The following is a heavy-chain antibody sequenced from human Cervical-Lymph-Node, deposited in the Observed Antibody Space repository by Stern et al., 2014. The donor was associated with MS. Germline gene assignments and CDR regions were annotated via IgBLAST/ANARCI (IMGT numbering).Heavy chain of an antibody. J-gene: IGHJ6*02. D-gene: IGHD3-3*01. Sequence: QVQLVQSGAEVKKPGASVKVSCKASGYTFTSYDINWVRQATGQGLEWMGWMNPNSGNTGYAQKFQGRVTMTRNTSISTAYMELSSLRSEDTAVYYCARGTPRGYDFWSGYYPPYGMDVWGQGTTVTVSS. CDR2: MNPNSGNT. CDR1: GYTFTSYD. V-gene: IGHV1-8*01. CDR3: ARGTPRGYDFWSGYYPPYGMDV.